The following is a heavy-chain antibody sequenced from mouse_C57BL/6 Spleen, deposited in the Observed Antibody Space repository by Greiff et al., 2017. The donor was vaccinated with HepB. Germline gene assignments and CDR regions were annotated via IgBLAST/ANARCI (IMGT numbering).Heavy chain of an antibody. CDR1: GYTFTSYW. J-gene: IGHJ3*01. CDR3: ARSSSSFWFAY. D-gene: IGHD2-10*02. V-gene: IGHV1-61*01. CDR2: IYPSDSET. Sequence: QVQLQQPGAELVRPGSSVKLSCKASGYTFTSYWMDWVKQRPGQGLEWIGNIYPSDSETHYNQKFKDKATLTVDKSSSTAYMQLSSLTSEDSAVYYCARSSSSFWFAYWGQVTLVTVSA.